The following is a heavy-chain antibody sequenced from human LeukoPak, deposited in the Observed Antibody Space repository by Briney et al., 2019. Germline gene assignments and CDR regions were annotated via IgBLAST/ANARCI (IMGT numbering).Heavy chain of an antibody. CDR1: GFSFKNAW. Sequence: GGSLRLSCAASGFSFKNAWMTWVRQAPGKGLEWVGRIRSRTDGGTTDYAAPVKGRFTISRDDSKNTLYLEMNSLKTEDTAVYYCTRFSFDYWGQGTLVSVSS. CDR2: IRSRTDGGTT. CDR3: TRFSFDY. J-gene: IGHJ4*02. V-gene: IGHV3-15*01.